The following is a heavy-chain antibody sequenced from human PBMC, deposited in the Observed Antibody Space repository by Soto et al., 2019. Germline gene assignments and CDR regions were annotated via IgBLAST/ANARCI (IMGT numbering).Heavy chain of an antibody. J-gene: IGHJ4*02. V-gene: IGHV1-8*01. D-gene: IGHD6-6*01. CDR1: GYTFTSYD. CDR3: IGSSSSSRGIGDY. Sequence: ASVKVSCKASGYTFTSYDINWVRQATGQGLEWMGWMNPNSGNKGYAQKFQGRVTMTSNTSISTAYMELSSLRSEDTAVYYCIGSSSSSRGIGDYWGQGTLVTVSS. CDR2: MNPNSGNK.